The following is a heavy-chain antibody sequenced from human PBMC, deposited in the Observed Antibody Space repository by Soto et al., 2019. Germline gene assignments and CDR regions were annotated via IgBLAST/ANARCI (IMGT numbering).Heavy chain of an antibody. CDR1: GFSFENYG. CDR2: IWFNGSER. Sequence: QVQLVESGGGVVQPGRSLRLSCAASGFSFENYGMHWVRQAPGKGLEWVAAIWFNGSERKYGDSVKGRFTISRDNSKNPVFLQMRSLSAEDTGVYYCVRGNGYTYGPFDNWGQGTLVTVSS. CDR3: VRGNGYTYGPFDN. J-gene: IGHJ4*02. V-gene: IGHV3-33*01. D-gene: IGHD5-18*01.